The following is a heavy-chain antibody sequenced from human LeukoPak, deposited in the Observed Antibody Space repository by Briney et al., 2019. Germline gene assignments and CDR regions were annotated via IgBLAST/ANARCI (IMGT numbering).Heavy chain of an antibody. CDR1: GGSLSSGSYY. V-gene: IGHV4-61*02. J-gene: IGHJ3*02. D-gene: IGHD6-19*01. Sequence: SQTLSLTCTVSGGSLSSGSYYWSWIRQPAGKGLEWIGRIYTSGSTNYNPSLKSRVTISVDTSKNQFSLKLSSVTAADTAVYYCARETGQWLVLGAFDIWGQGTMVTVSS. CDR3: ARETGQWLVLGAFDI. CDR2: IYTSGST.